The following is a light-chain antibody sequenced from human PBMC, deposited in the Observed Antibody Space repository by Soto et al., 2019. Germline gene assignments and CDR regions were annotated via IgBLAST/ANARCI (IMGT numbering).Light chain of an antibody. CDR1: QSFSSY. J-gene: IGKJ1*01. V-gene: IGKV3-15*01. CDR3: QQYNNWRT. CDR2: GAL. Sequence: EILLTQSPATLSFSPVESATLSCRASQSFSSYLTWYKQKPGQAPRLLIYGALTRATGIPARLSGSGSGTEFTLTISSIKSEYFAVYYCQQYNNWRTFGHGTKVDIK.